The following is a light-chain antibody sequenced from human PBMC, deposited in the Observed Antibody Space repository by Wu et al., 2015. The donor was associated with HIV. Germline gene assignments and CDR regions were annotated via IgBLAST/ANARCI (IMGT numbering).Light chain of an antibody. CDR2: GAS. CDR3: QXYGSSQWT. Sequence: EIVLTQSPGTLSLSPGERATLSCRASQSLSSRNLAWYRQTPGQPPRLLIYGASSRATGIPDRFSGSGSGTDFTLTISRLEPEDFAVYYCQXYGSSQWTFGQGTESGNQT. J-gene: IGKJ1*01. CDR1: QSLSSRN. V-gene: IGKV3-20*01.